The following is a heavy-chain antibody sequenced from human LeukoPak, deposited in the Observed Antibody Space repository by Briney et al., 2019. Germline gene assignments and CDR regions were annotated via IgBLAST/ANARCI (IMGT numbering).Heavy chain of an antibody. CDR1: GGTFSSYA. CDR3: ASNDYGSGSYYKSHDYYMDV. D-gene: IGHD3-10*01. J-gene: IGHJ6*03. V-gene: IGHV1-69*05. Sequence: SVKVSCKASGGTFSSYAISWVRQAPGQGLEWMGGIIPIFGTANYAQKFQGRVTITTDESTSTAYMELSSLRSEDTAVYYCASNDYGSGSYYKSHDYYMDVWGKGTTVNVSS. CDR2: IIPIFGTA.